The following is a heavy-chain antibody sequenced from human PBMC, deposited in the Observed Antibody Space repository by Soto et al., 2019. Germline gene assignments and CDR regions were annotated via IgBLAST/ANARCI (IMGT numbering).Heavy chain of an antibody. CDR1: GFTFRSYP. V-gene: IGHV3-30-3*02. Sequence: GGSLRLSCAASGFTFRSYPMHWVRQAPGKGLEWVAIVSYDGITKYADSVKGRFTISRDNSNNTLFLQMNSLRTEDTAVYYCTKEGLFWSGSFDSWGQGTLVTVSS. CDR3: TKEGLFWSGSFDS. J-gene: IGHJ4*02. D-gene: IGHD3-3*01. CDR2: VSYDGITK.